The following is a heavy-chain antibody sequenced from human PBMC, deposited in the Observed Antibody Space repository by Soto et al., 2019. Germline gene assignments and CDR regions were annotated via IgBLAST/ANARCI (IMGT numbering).Heavy chain of an antibody. CDR3: ARTHAQSSGSCLDF. V-gene: IGHV3-64*01. Sequence: GGSLRLSCAASGFTFSSYAMHWVRQAPGKGLEYVSAISSNGGSTYYANSVKGRFTISRDNSKNTAYLIVNNLRAEDTAVYYCARTHAQSSGSCLDFSGHGTLVSVSS. J-gene: IGHJ4*01. CDR2: ISSNGGST. D-gene: IGHD3-22*01. CDR1: GFTFSSYA.